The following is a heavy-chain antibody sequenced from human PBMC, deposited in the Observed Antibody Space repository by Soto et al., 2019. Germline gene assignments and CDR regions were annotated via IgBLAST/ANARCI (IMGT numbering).Heavy chain of an antibody. V-gene: IGHV4-59*08. CDR2: VHHSWGS. J-gene: IGHJ6*02. Sequence: QVQLQESGPGLVKPSETMSLSCTVSGGSISSYYWSWFRQSPGKRMEWIGYVHHSWGSSYNPSLQSRVAISLDPSTRPFSLMVTSVTATDTAVYYCARQGFGPLHGLVDVWGQGTTVTVSS. D-gene: IGHD3-10*01. CDR1: GGSISSYY. CDR3: ARQGFGPLHGLVDV.